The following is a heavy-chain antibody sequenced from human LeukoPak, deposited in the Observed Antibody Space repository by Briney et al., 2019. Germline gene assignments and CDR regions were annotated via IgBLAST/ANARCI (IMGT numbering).Heavy chain of an antibody. D-gene: IGHD3-9*01. CDR2: ISGSGGST. Sequence: GGSLRLSCAASGFTFSSYATSWVRQAPGKGLEWVSAISGSGGSTYYADSVKGRFTISRDNSKNTLYLQMNSLRAEDTAVYYCANSPPDYDILTGYLIYWGQGTLVTVSS. J-gene: IGHJ4*02. CDR1: GFTFSSYA. V-gene: IGHV3-23*01. CDR3: ANSPPDYDILTGYLIY.